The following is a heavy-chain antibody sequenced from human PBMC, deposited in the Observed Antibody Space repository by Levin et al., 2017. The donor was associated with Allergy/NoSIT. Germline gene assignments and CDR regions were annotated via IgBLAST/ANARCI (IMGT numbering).Heavy chain of an antibody. D-gene: IGHD2/OR15-2a*01. CDR1: GFTFSSYG. Sequence: GESLKISCAASGFTFSSYGMHWVRQAPGKGLEWVAVISYDGSNKYYADSVKGRFTISRDNSKNTLYLQMNSLRAEDTAVYYCAKDHAAAYFPWGQGTLVTVSS. CDR3: AKDHAAAYFP. CDR2: ISYDGSNK. V-gene: IGHV3-30*18. J-gene: IGHJ5*02.